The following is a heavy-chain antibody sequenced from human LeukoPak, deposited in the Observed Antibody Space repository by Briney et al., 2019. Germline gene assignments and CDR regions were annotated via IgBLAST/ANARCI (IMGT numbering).Heavy chain of an antibody. D-gene: IGHD3-22*01. CDR1: GASISEYL. CDR2: VYDNGDT. V-gene: IGHV4-59*01. J-gene: IGHJ6*03. CDR3: ARLSDYDVDTSHYMDV. Sequence: SETLSLTCTVSGASISEYLWTWIRQPPGKGLEWIGYVYDNGDTNYHPSFTGRVSISVDVSKNQFSLKLTSVLAADTADYFCARLSDYDVDTSHYMDVWGKGTTVTVSS.